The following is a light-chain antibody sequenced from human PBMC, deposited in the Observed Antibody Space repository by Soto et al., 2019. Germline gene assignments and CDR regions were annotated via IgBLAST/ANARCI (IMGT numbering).Light chain of an antibody. CDR3: HQYGSSPIT. CDR2: SAS. J-gene: IGKJ5*01. V-gene: IGKV3-20*01. CDR1: QTVNSNY. Sequence: EIVLTQCPGTLCLCAGQTATVSCRASQTVNSNYLAWCQQKPGQAPRLLIYSASLKPAGIPDRFSGSGSATDFTLTISRLEPEDFALFYCHQYGSSPITFGQGTRLEIK.